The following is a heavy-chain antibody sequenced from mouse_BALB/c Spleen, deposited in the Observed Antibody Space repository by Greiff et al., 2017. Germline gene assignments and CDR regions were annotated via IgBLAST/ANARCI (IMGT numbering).Heavy chain of an antibody. CDR2: IDPENGDT. CDR3: NAYITTGFDY. Sequence: EVQLQQSGAELVRSGASVKLSCTASGFNIKDYYMHWVKQRPEQGLEWIGWIDPENGDTEYAPKFQGKATMTADTSSNTAYLQLSSLTSEDTAVYYFNAYITTGFDYWGQGTTLTVSS. CDR1: GFNIKDYY. V-gene: IGHV14-4*02. D-gene: IGHD1-2*01. J-gene: IGHJ2*01.